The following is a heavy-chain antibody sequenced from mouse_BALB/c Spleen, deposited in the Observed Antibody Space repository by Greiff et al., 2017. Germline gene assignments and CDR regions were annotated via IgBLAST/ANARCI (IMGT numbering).Heavy chain of an antibody. V-gene: IGHV3-2*02. Sequence: EVQLQQSGPGLVKPSQSLSLTCTVTGYSITSDYAWNWIRQFPGTKLEWMGYISYSGSTSYNPSLKSRISITRDTSKNQFFLQLNSVTTEDTATYYCAREDYGSSYYYAMDYWGQGTSVTGSS. D-gene: IGHD1-1*01. CDR1: GYSITSDYA. CDR3: AREDYGSSYYYAMDY. J-gene: IGHJ4*01. CDR2: ISYSGST.